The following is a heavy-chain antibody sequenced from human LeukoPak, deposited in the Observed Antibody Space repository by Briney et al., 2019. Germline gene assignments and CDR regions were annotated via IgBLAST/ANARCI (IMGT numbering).Heavy chain of an antibody. Sequence: GASVKVSCKASGGTFISYAISWVRQAPGQGLEWMGGIIPIFGTANYAQKFQGRVTITADKSTSTAYMELSSLRSEDTAVYYCARAGIAAAGKSGGDYYYYYMDVWGKGTTVTVSS. J-gene: IGHJ6*03. CDR2: IIPIFGTA. CDR1: GGTFISYA. V-gene: IGHV1-69*06. CDR3: ARAGIAAAGKSGGDYYYYYMDV. D-gene: IGHD6-13*01.